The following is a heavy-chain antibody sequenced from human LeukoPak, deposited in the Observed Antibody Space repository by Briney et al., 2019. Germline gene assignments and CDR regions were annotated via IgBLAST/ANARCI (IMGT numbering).Heavy chain of an antibody. V-gene: IGHV1-18*01. CDR3: ARGTHRYYYDSSGYYAPYFDY. J-gene: IGHJ4*02. CDR2: ISGYNGNA. D-gene: IGHD3-22*01. CDR1: GGTFSSYA. Sequence: GASVKVSCKASGGTFSSYAISWVRQAPGQGLEWMGWISGYNGNANYAQKLQGRVTMTRDTSTSTVYMELRSLRSDDTAVYFCARGTHRYYYDSSGYYAPYFDYWGQGTLVTVSS.